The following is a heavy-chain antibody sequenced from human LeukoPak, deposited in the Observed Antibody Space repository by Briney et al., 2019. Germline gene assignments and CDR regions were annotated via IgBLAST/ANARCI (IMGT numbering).Heavy chain of an antibody. CDR3: AKTTAGHSSGRDPGWPVDY. CDR1: GFTFGSYE. J-gene: IGHJ4*02. CDR2: ISDNGATI. Sequence: GGSLRLSCVASGFTFGSYEMKWVRQAPGMGLEWVSYISDNGATIKYADAVKGRFTMSRDNAKNSVYLQMDSLRAEDTAVYYCAKTTAGHSSGRDPGWPVDYWGQGTLVTVSS. D-gene: IGHD6-19*01. V-gene: IGHV3-48*03.